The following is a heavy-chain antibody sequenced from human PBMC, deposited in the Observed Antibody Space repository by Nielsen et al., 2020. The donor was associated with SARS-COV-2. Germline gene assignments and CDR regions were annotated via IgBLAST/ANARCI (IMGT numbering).Heavy chain of an antibody. V-gene: IGHV3-30*04. CDR2: ISYNGNE. Sequence: GESLKISCAASGFTFSSHAMHWVRQAPGKGLEWLAIISYNGNEHYADSVKGRFTISRENSKDTVFLQLNSLRPEDTGVYFCARETIDYTSSFVDHWGQGTLVTVSA. D-gene: IGHD4-11*01. CDR1: GFTFSSHA. CDR3: ARETIDYTSSFVDH. J-gene: IGHJ5*02.